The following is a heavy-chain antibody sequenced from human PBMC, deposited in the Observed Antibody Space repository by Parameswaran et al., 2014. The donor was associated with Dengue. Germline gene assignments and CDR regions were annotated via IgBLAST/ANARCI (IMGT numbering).Heavy chain of an antibody. Sequence: VRQMPGKGLEWVSSISSSSSYIYYADSVKGRFTISRDNAKNSLYLQMNSLRAEDTAVYYCARGHSSSSGRNDYWGQGTLVTVSS. V-gene: IGHV3-21*01. J-gene: IGHJ4*02. D-gene: IGHD6-6*01. CDR2: ISSSSSYI. CDR3: ARGHSSSSGRNDY.